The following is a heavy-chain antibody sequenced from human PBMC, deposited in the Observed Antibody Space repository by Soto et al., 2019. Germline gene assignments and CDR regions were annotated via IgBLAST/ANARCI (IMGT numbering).Heavy chain of an antibody. V-gene: IGHV3-30-3*01. J-gene: IGHJ4*02. CDR2: ISYDGSNK. Sequence: PGGSLRLSCAASGFTFSSYAMHWVRQAPGKGLEWVAVISYDGSNKYYADSVKGRFTISRDNSKNTLYLQMNSLRAEDTAVYYCVCGGSCYSDYWGQGTLVTVSS. CDR1: GFTFSSYA. D-gene: IGHD2-15*01. CDR3: VCGGSCYSDY.